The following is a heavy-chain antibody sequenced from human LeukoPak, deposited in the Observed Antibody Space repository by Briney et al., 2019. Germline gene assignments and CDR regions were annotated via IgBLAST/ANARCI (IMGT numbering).Heavy chain of an antibody. CDR1: GFTFSSYW. CDR3: ARAHYGSGNCPDY. V-gene: IGHV3-74*01. Sequence: PGGSLRLSCAASGFTFSSYWMHWVRQAPGKGLVWVSRINSDGSSTSYADSVKGRFTISRDNAKNTLYLQMNSLRAEGTAVYYCARAHYGSGNCPDYWGQGTLVTVSS. D-gene: IGHD3-10*01. CDR2: INSDGSST. J-gene: IGHJ4*02.